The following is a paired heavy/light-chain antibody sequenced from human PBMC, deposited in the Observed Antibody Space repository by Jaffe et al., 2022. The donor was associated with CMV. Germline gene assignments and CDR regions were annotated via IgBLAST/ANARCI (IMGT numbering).Light chain of an antibody. J-gene: IGKJ3*01. V-gene: IGKV1-39*01. CDR2: GAS. CDR3: QQSYSTPIT. Sequence: DIQMTQSPSSLSASVGDRVTITCRASQSITSYLNWYQQKPGKAPKLLMYGASSLQSGVPSRFSGSGSGTDFTLTISSLQPEDFATYYCQQSYSTPITFGPGTKVDVK. CDR1: QSITSY.
Heavy chain of an antibody. CDR1: GYTFNNYY. J-gene: IGHJ4*02. V-gene: IGHV1-46*02. CDR2: INPSGGRT. Sequence: QVQLVQSGAEVKKPGASVKVSCKASGYTFNNYYMHWVRQAPGQGLEWMGIINPSGGRTTYAQRFQGRVTMSTDTSTSTVYMELSSLRSEDTAVYYCARVWAIAAAGTPPDYWGQGTLVSVSS. D-gene: IGHD6-13*01. CDR3: ARVWAIAAAGTPPDY.